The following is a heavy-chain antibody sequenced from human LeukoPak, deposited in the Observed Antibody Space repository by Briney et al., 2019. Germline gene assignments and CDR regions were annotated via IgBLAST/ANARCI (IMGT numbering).Heavy chain of an antibody. CDR3: ARVSVSLIYPGRPFDY. CDR1: GGSVSGYY. V-gene: IGHV4-34*01. Sequence: SETLSLTCAVYGGSVSGYYWSWIRQPPGKGREWRGEINHRGSTNYNPSLKSRVTISVATSKNQFSLKLSSVTAADTAVYYCARVSVSLIYPGRPFDYWGQGTLVTVSS. D-gene: IGHD3/OR15-3a*01. J-gene: IGHJ4*02. CDR2: INHRGST.